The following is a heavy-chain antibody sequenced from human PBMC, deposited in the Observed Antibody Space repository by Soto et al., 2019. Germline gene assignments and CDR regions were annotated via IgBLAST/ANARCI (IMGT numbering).Heavy chain of an antibody. D-gene: IGHD3-16*01. CDR3: ARAVAPYLGTWFDP. J-gene: IGHJ5*02. CDR1: GGSISSGNSYS. Sequence: QLQLQESGSGLVKPSQTLSLTCAVSGGSISSGNSYSWSWIRQPPGMGLEWIGSISHTGSTSYNPSLKGRVTMSVDKSKNQFSLKLSSVTAADMAVYYCARAVAPYLGTWFDPWGQGTLVIVSS. V-gene: IGHV4-30-2*01. CDR2: ISHTGST.